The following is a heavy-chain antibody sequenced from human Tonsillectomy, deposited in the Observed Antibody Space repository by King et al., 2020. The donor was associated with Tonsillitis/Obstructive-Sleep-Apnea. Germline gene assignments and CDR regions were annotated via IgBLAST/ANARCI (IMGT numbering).Heavy chain of an antibody. CDR1: GGSISSYY. D-gene: IGHD5-18*01. Sequence: QLQESGPGLVKPSETLSLTCTVSGGSISSYYWSWLRQPPGKGLEWIGYIYYSGSTNYNPSLKSRVTISVDTSKNQFSLKLSSVTAADTAVYYCARDGASGYSYGYYYYYYYMDVWGKGTTVTVSS. CDR2: IYYSGST. V-gene: IGHV4-59*01. J-gene: IGHJ6*03. CDR3: ARDGASGYSYGYYYYYYYMDV.